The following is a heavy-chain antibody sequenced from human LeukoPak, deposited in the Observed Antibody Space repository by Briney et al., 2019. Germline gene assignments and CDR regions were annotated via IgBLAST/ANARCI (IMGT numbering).Heavy chain of an antibody. V-gene: IGHV3-21*01. J-gene: IGHJ4*02. CDR1: GFTFSSYS. Sequence: PGGSLRLSCAASGFTFSSYSMNWVRQAPGKGLEWVSSISSSSSYIYYADSVKGRFTISRDNAKNSLYLQMNSLRAEDTAVYYCARTNRVVVESDYWGQGTLVTVSS. CDR3: ARTNRVVVESDY. D-gene: IGHD3-22*01. CDR2: ISSSSSYI.